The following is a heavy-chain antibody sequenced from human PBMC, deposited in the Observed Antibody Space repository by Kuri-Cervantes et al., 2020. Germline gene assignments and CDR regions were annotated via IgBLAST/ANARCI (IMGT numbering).Heavy chain of an antibody. D-gene: IGHD3-10*02. V-gene: IGHV3-30-3*01. J-gene: IGHJ6*02. Sequence: LSLTCAASGFPFSSSAMHWVRQAPGKGLEWVAVISYDRSNKYYADSVKGRFTISRDNSKNTLYPQMNSLRAEDTAVYYCARDLNYVEYYYYYGMDVWGQGTTVTVSS. CDR2: ISYDRSNK. CDR1: GFPFSSSA. CDR3: ARDLNYVEYYYYYGMDV.